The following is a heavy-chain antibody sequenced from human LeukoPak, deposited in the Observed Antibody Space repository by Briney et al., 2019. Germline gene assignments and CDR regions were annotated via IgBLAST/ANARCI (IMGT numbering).Heavy chain of an antibody. D-gene: IGHD5-18*01. CDR3: EKGYTYGSD. Sequence: GGSLRLSSAASRFTFTNYDMKRVPHAPGKGWQWGSTISSGGDYTYYADSVKGRFTIFRYNSKNKLYLTMHSVKAEEMGVYYCEKGYTYGSDWGQGTLVTVSS. CDR1: RFTFTNYD. J-gene: IGHJ4*02. V-gene: IGHV3-23*01. CDR2: ISSGGDYT.